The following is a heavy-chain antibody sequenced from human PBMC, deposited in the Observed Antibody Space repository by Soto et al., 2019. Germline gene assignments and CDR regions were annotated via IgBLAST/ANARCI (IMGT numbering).Heavy chain of an antibody. D-gene: IGHD1-7*01. CDR3: ARSGGTTSLDYYGMDV. Sequence: GGSLRLSCAASGFTVSSNYMSWVRQAPGKGLEWVPVIYSGGSTYYADSVKGRFTISRDNSKNTLYLQMNSLRAEDTAVYYCARSGGTTSLDYYGMDVWGQGTTVTVSS. CDR2: IYSGGST. CDR1: GFTVSSNY. J-gene: IGHJ6*02. V-gene: IGHV3-53*01.